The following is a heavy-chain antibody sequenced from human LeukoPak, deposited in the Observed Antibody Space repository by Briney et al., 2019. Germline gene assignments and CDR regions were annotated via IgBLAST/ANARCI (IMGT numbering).Heavy chain of an antibody. CDR2: ISGSGGST. J-gene: IGHJ4*02. CDR1: GFTLSNYA. Sequence: PGGSLRLSCAASGFTLSNYAMTWVRQAPGKGLEWVAVISGSGGSTYHADSVRGRFTISRENSKNTLYLQMNSLRAEDTAVYYCAKVRDRLLLPAFDYWGQGTLVTVSS. D-gene: IGHD3-22*01. CDR3: AKVRDRLLLPAFDY. V-gene: IGHV3-23*01.